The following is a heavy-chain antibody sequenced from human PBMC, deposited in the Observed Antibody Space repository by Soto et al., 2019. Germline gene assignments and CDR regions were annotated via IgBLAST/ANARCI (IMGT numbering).Heavy chain of an antibody. Sequence: ASVKVSCKASAYTFTNYGISWVRQAPGQGLEWMGWISAYNGNINYAQKFRGRVTMTTETSTSSAYLEVRSLRSDDTAVYYCARSGSSWNLTEFDSWG. D-gene: IGHD6-13*01. J-gene: IGHJ4*01. V-gene: IGHV1-18*01. CDR3: ARSGSSWNLTEFDS. CDR1: AYTFTNYG. CDR2: ISAYNGNI.